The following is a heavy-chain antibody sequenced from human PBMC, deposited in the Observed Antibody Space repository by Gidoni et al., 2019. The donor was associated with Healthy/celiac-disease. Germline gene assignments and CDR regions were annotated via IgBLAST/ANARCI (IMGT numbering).Heavy chain of an antibody. CDR2: ISYDGSNK. CDR3: AKDADY. V-gene: IGHV3-30*18. Sequence: QVQLVESGGGVVQPGRSLRLSCAASGFTFSSYGMHWVRQAPGKGLEWVAVISYDGSNKYYADSVKGRFTISRDNSKNTRYLQMNSLRAEDTAVYYCAKDADYWGQGTLVTVSS. J-gene: IGHJ4*02. CDR1: GFTFSSYG.